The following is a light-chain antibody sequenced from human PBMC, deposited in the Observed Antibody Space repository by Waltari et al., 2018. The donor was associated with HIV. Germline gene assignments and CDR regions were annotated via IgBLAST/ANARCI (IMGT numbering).Light chain of an antibody. CDR3: QQLNSYLTLT. CDR2: AAS. J-gene: IGKJ4*01. Sequence: DLQMTQSPSSLSASVGDRVTITCRTSQGISNYLAWYQQKPGKAPKLLIYAASTLQRGVPSRFSGSGSGTEFTLTISSLQPEDFATYYCQQLNSYLTLTFGGGTKVEIK. CDR1: QGISNY. V-gene: IGKV1-9*01.